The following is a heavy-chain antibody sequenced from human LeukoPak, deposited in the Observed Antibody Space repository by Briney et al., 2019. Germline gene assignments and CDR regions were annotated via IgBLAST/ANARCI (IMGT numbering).Heavy chain of an antibody. D-gene: IGHD6-13*01. V-gene: IGHV1-8*01. CDR2: MNPNSGNT. CDR3: AREGSSWPYYFDY. Sequence: EASVKVSCKASGYTFTSYDINWVRQSTGQGLEWMGWMNPNSGNTGYAQKFQGRVTMTRNTSISTAYMDLNRLRSDDTAVYYCAREGSSWPYYFDYWGQGTLVTVSS. CDR1: GYTFTSYD. J-gene: IGHJ4*02.